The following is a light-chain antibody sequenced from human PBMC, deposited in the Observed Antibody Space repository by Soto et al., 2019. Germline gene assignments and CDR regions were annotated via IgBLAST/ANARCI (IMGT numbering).Light chain of an antibody. V-gene: IGKV1-5*03. CDR2: KAS. CDR1: QSISSR. J-gene: IGKJ1*01. Sequence: DIQVTQSPSTLSASVGDRVTITCRASQSISSRLAWYQQKPGKAPKLLIYKASSLESGVPSRFSGSGSGTEFTLTISSLQPDDFATYYCQQYDYFLWTFGQGTKGEMK. CDR3: QQYDYFLWT.